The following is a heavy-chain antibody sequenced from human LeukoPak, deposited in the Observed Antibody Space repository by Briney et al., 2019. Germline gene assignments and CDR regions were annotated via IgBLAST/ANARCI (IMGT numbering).Heavy chain of an antibody. J-gene: IGHJ4*02. V-gene: IGHV3-7*01. CDR3: ARDDKGGYFDS. D-gene: IGHD3-16*01. Sequence: PGGSLRLSCAASGFTFSSYAIIWVRQAPGKGLQWVGNINEDGSWSHHVDSVRGRFTISRDNAKNSLYLQMNSLTGEDTAVYYCARDDKGGYFDSWGQGTRVTVSS. CDR1: GFTFSSYA. CDR2: INEDGSWS.